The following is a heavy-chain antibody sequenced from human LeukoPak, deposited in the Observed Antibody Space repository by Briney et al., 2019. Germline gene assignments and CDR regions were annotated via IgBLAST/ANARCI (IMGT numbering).Heavy chain of an antibody. CDR3: ARGVVAAAGRTFDF. CDR2: IYNSGST. D-gene: IGHD6-13*01. V-gene: IGHV4-59*01. Sequence: SETLSLTCTVPGDSFSYFYWSWIRQPPGKGLERIGYIYNSGSTSYNTSLKSRVTISLDTSQNQFSMKLSSLTAADTAVYYCARGVVAAAGRTFDFWGQGTLVTVSS. J-gene: IGHJ4*02. CDR1: GDSFSYFY.